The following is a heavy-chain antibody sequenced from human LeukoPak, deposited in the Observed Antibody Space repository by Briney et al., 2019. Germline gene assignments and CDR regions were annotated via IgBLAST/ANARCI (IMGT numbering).Heavy chain of an antibody. Sequence: GGSLRLSCAASGFTFSSYAMSWVRQAPGKGLEWVSAISGSGGSTYYADSVKGRFTISRDNSKNTLYLQMNSLRAEDTAVYYCARVSYDFWSGHYFDYWGQGTLVTVSS. CDR3: ARVSYDFWSGHYFDY. V-gene: IGHV3-23*01. CDR1: GFTFSSYA. J-gene: IGHJ4*02. CDR2: ISGSGGST. D-gene: IGHD3-3*01.